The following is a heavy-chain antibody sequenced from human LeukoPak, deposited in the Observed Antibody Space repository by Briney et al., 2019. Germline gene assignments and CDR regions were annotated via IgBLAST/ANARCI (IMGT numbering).Heavy chain of an antibody. Sequence: SVKVSCKASGGTFSNYATSWVRQAPGQGLEWMGGIIPIFGTANYAQKFQGRVTITADESTSTAYMELSSLRSEDTAVYYCARCPYYYGSGSKTPQYYFDYWGQGTLVTVSS. CDR2: IIPIFGTA. CDR1: GGTFSNYA. CDR3: ARCPYYYGSGSKTPQYYFDY. D-gene: IGHD3-10*01. J-gene: IGHJ4*02. V-gene: IGHV1-69*13.